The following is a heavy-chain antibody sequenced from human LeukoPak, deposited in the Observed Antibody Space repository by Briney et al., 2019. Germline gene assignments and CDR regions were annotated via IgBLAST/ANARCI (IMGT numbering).Heavy chain of an antibody. J-gene: IGHJ4*02. V-gene: IGHV4-61*02. CDR3: ARARAVAGDVDY. CDR1: GGSISSGSYY. Sequence: SQTLSLTCTVSGGSISSGSYYWSWIRQPAGKGLEWIGRIYTSGSTNYNPSLKSRVTISVDTSKNQFSLKLSSVTAADTAVYYYARARAVAGDVDYWGQGTLVTVSS. CDR2: IYTSGST. D-gene: IGHD6-19*01.